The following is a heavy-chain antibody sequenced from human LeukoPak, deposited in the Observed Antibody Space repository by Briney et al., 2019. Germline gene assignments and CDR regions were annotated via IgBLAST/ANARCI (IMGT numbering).Heavy chain of an antibody. CDR2: ISGSRSTI. CDR3: ARDGESRAEYSSRPNWFDP. Sequence: GGSLRLSCAASGFTLSTYNMNWVRQAPGKGLEWVSYISGSRSTIYYADSVKGRFTISRDNARNSLYLQMNSLKAEDTAVYYCARDGESRAEYSSRPNWFDPWGQGTLVTVSS. J-gene: IGHJ5*02. CDR1: GFTLSTYN. D-gene: IGHD6-13*01. V-gene: IGHV3-48*04.